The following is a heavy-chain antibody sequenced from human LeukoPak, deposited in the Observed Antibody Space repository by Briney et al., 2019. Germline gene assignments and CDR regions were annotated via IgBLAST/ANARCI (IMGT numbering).Heavy chain of an antibody. CDR3: ARGTYDWNYASTFDI. Sequence: SETLSLTCTVSGDSISSDDYYWSWIRQPPGKGLEWIGYICYSGITYYNPSLKSRVTVSVDTSNNQFSLRLSSVTAADTAVYYCARGTYDWNYASTFDIWGQGTMVTVSS. CDR2: ICYSGIT. CDR1: GDSISSDDYY. J-gene: IGHJ3*02. V-gene: IGHV4-30-4*01. D-gene: IGHD1-7*01.